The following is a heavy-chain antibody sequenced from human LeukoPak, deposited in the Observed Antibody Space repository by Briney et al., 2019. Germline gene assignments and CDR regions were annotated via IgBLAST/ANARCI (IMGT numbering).Heavy chain of an antibody. Sequence: SETLSLTCAVYGGSFSGYHWSWLRQPPGKGLEGLGEINHSGSTNYNPSLKSRVTISVDTSKNQFSLKLSSVTAADTAVYYCARGIGYCSSTSCYLGAFDIWGQGTMVTVSS. D-gene: IGHD2-2*01. CDR2: INHSGST. CDR1: GGSFSGYH. CDR3: ARGIGYCSSTSCYLGAFDI. V-gene: IGHV4-34*01. J-gene: IGHJ3*02.